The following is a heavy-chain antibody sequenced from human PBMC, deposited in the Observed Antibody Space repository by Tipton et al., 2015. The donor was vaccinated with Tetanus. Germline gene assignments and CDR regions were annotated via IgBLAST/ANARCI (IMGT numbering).Heavy chain of an antibody. D-gene: IGHD1-1*01. CDR3: VRGGPETTTGYPVEV. CDR2: VNDSGNS. Sequence: TLSLTCDVYARGAIDYYWAWIRQSPGKGLEWIGEVNDSGNSNYNPSLESRVTMSRDTSKNQLSLKLASVTAADTAIYHCVRGGPETTTGYPVEVWGQGTTVTVSS. V-gene: IGHV4-34*01. J-gene: IGHJ6*01. CDR1: ARGAIDYY.